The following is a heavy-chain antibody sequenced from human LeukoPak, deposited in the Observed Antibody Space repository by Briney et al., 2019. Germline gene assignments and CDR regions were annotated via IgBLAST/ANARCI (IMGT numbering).Heavy chain of an antibody. CDR2: ISAYNGNT. CDR3: ARDLGSRRNIVVVPAASDY. D-gene: IGHD2-2*01. V-gene: IGHV1-18*01. Sequence: ASVKVSCKASGYTFTSYGISWVRQAPGQGHEWVGWISAYNGNTNYAQKLQGRVTMTTDTSTSTAYMELRSLRSDDTAVYYCARDLGSRRNIVVVPAASDYWGQGTLVTVSS. J-gene: IGHJ4*02. CDR1: GYTFTSYG.